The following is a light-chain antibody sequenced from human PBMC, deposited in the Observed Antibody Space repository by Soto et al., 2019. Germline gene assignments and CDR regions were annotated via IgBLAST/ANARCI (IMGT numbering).Light chain of an antibody. CDR3: QQYGSSIT. V-gene: IGKV3-20*01. J-gene: IGKJ5*01. CDR1: QSVSSSY. Sequence: EIVLPQSPATLSLSPGESATLSCRASQSVSSSYLAWYQQKPGQAPRLLIYDASNRATGIPARFSGSGSGTDFTLTISRLEPEDFAVYYCQQYGSSITFGQGTRLEIK. CDR2: DAS.